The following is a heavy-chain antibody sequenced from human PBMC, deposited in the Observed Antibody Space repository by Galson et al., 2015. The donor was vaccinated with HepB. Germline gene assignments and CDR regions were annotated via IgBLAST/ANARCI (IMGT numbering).Heavy chain of an antibody. CDR3: ARELATVTTRWAFDI. J-gene: IGHJ3*02. V-gene: IGHV1-69*13. D-gene: IGHD4-17*01. CDR1: GGTFSSYA. CDR2: IIPIFGTA. Sequence: SVKVSCKASGGTFSSYAISWVRQAPGQGLEWMGGIIPIFGTANYAQKFQGRVTITADESTSTPYMELSSLRSEDTAVYYCARELATVTTRWAFDIWGQGTMVTVSS.